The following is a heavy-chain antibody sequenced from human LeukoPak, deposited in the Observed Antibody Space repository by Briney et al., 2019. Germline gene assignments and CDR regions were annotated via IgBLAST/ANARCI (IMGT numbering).Heavy chain of an antibody. V-gene: IGHV3-20*04. D-gene: IGHD2-2*01. CDR1: AVTSTDLA. CDR3: ARVVGDCASCPKGYFDY. CDR2: SSWTVGTT. Sequence: RPSQCLCLPCAATAVTSTDLAIRGGRQDPVKVEYWVAGSSWTVGTTRYADSVKGRFTISRDNAKTSLLLQMNSLRAEDTALYYCARVVGDCASCPKGYFDYWGQGTLVTVSS. J-gene: IGHJ4*02.